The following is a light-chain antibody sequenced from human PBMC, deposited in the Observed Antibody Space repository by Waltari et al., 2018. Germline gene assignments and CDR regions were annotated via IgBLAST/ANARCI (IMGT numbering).Light chain of an antibody. CDR1: KSVLYSSNNKNY. V-gene: IGKV4-1*01. J-gene: IGKJ2*01. CDR3: QQYHSSPCMYS. CDR2: WVS. Sequence: TLLTKSPDSLAVSLGGRATINCKTSKSVLYSSNNKNYLGWYQQKPGQPPKVLIYWVSSRESGVPDRFSGCGCGTDCTDTTSSLQAEDAADESCQQYHSSPCMYSFGQGTKLEIK.